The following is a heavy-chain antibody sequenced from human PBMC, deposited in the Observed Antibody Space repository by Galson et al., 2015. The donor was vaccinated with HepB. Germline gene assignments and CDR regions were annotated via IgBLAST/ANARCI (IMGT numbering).Heavy chain of an antibody. J-gene: IGHJ4*02. V-gene: IGHV2-70*04. CDR2: IDWDDDK. Sequence: PALVKPTQTLTLTCTFSGFSLSTSGMRASWIRQPPGKALEWLARIDWDDDKFYSTSLKTRLTISKDTSKNQVVLTMTNMDPVDTATYYCAGGSSGWYFDYWGQGTLVTVSS. D-gene: IGHD6-19*01. CDR1: GFSLSTSGMR. CDR3: AGGSSGWYFDY.